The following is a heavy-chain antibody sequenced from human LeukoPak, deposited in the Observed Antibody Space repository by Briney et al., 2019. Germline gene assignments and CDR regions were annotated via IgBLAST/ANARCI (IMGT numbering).Heavy chain of an antibody. D-gene: IGHD5-18*01. CDR3: ATGYIRNDLMAFDI. CDR2: INPNSGGT. CDR1: GYTFTGYY. V-gene: IGHV1-2*02. J-gene: IGHJ3*02. Sequence: ASVKVSCKASGYTFTGYYMHWVRQALGQGLEWMGSINPNSGGTNYAQRFQGRVTMTRDTSISTAYMELSSLRSDDTAVYYCATGYIRNDLMAFDIWGQGTMVTVSS.